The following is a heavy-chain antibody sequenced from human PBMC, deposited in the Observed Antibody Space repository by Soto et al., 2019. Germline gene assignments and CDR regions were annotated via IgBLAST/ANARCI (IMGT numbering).Heavy chain of an antibody. CDR1: GITYNTYA. V-gene: IGHV1-3*01. CDR3: ARAISGYVT. J-gene: IGHJ4*02. Sequence: QVQLVQSGAEMKKPGASVKLSCKASGITYNTYALHWVRQAPGQGLEWMGWINAGNGDTRYSQNFQGSVTLTRDTSASTVYMDLDSLKFEDTGVYYCARAISGYVTWGQGTLVTVSS. CDR2: INAGNGDT. D-gene: IGHD5-12*01.